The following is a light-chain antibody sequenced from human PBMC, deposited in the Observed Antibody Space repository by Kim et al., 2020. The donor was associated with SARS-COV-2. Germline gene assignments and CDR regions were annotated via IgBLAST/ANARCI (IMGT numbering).Light chain of an antibody. J-gene: IGKJ5*01. Sequence: DIVMTQSPLSLAVTLGQPASISCRSSQGLVHSDGNTYLNWFQQRPGQSPRRLIYKVSNRDSGVPDRFSGSGSGTDFTLQITRVEADEVGMYYCMQDPPWPPITFGQGTRLEIK. CDR2: KVS. V-gene: IGKV2-30*02. CDR3: MQDPPWPPIT. CDR1: QGLVHSDGNTY.